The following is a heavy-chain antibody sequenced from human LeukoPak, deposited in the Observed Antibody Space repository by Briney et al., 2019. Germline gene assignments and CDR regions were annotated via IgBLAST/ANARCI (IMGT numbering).Heavy chain of an antibody. J-gene: IGHJ1*01. CDR3: AGGNSGSEYFRH. D-gene: IGHD6-19*01. V-gene: IGHV4-39*07. Sequence: SETLSLTCTVSGGSIGSISSSSYYLGWIRQPPGQGLEWIGSIYYSGSTYYNPTLKSRVTISVDTSKNQFSLRLSSVTAADTAVYSCAGGNSGSEYFRHWGQGTLVTVSS. CDR1: GGSIGSISSSSYY. CDR2: IYYSGST.